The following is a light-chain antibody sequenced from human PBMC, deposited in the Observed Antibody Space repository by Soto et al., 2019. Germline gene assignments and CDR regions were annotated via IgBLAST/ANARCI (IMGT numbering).Light chain of an antibody. J-gene: IGKJ1*01. V-gene: IGKV3-20*01. Sequence: ELVLTQSPGTLSLSPGERATLSCRASQSVSNTYLAWYQQKPVQIPRLLIYGASSRSTGIPDRFSGSGSVTDFTLTIGRLEPEDFAVYYCQQYGDSLWTFGQGTQL. CDR3: QQYGDSLWT. CDR2: GAS. CDR1: QSVSNTY.